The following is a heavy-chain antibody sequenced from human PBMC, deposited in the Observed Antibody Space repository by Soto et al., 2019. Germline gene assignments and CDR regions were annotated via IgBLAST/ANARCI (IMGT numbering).Heavy chain of an antibody. V-gene: IGHV3-33*01. CDR2: IWHHGTNR. Sequence: QVQLVESGGGVVQRGTSLRLSCEASGFTFNSFGMHWVRQAPGKGLEWVAMIWHHGTNRYYVDSVKGRFTISRDNSKDTLYLQMNNLRAEDTAVYYCARTGLQIIQATSYYYGLDVWAQGTSVTVSS. D-gene: IGHD3-3*01. CDR3: ARTGLQIIQATSYYYGLDV. J-gene: IGHJ6*02. CDR1: GFTFNSFG.